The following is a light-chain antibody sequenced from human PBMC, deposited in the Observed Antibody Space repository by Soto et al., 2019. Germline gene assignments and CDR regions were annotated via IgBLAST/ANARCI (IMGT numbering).Light chain of an antibody. J-gene: IGKJ4*01. V-gene: IGKV1-39*01. Sequence: DIQMTQSPSSLSASVQARVTITCRASQTINRYLNWYHQKPGKAPKLLIYAASNLHSGVPSRFSGSGSGTDFTLTISSLQPEDIGTYYCQQTYSTPQPSFGGGTKVEIK. CDR3: QQTYSTPQPS. CDR1: QTINRY. CDR2: AAS.